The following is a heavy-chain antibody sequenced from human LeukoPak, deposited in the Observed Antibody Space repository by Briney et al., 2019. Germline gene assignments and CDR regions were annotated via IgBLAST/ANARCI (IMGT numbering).Heavy chain of an antibody. CDR3: ARERLGLQGHLELLYWCDP. V-gene: IGHV4-31*03. Sequence: SETLSLTCTVSGGSISSGGYYWSWIRQHPGQGLVWIGYIYYSGSTYYNPSLKSRVTISVDTSKIQFSLKLSSVTAADTAVYYCARERLGLQGHLELLYWCDPWGQGTLATVSS. J-gene: IGHJ5*02. CDR2: IYYSGST. CDR1: GGSISSGGYY. D-gene: IGHD3-16*01.